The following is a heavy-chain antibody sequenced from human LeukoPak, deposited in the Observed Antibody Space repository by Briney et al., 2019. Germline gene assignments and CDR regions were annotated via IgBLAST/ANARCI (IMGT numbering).Heavy chain of an antibody. CDR3: ARVHYSREHCSSTSCYASFDY. CDR2: MNPNSGNT. V-gene: IGHV1-8*01. J-gene: IGHJ4*02. D-gene: IGHD2-2*01. Sequence: ASVKVSCKASGYTFTSYDINWVRQATGQGLEWMGWMNPNSGNTGCAQKFQGRVTMTRNTSISTAYMELSSLRSEDTAVYYCARVHYSREHCSSTSCYASFDYWGQGTLVTVSS. CDR1: GYTFTSYD.